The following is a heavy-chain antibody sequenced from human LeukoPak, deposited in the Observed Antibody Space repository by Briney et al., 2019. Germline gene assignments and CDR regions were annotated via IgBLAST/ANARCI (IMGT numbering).Heavy chain of an antibody. CDR1: GVSISSYH. V-gene: IGHV4-59*08. Sequence: RPSETLSLTCTVSGVSISSYHWSWIRQPPGKGLEWIGYIYYSGSTNYNPSLKSRVTISVDTSKNQFSLKLSSVTAADTAVYYCARYTATFDYWGQGTLVTVSS. D-gene: IGHD5-18*01. CDR3: ARYTATFDY. CDR2: IYYSGST. J-gene: IGHJ4*02.